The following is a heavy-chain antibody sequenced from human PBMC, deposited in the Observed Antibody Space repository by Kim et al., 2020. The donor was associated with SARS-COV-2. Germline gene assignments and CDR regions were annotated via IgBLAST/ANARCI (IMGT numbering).Heavy chain of an antibody. D-gene: IGHD3-10*01. CDR1: GFSFATYA. CDR2: MSGRGDDT. Sequence: GGSLRLSCAASGFSFATYAMTWVRKAPGKGPEWVAAMSGRGDDTFYAESVRGRFTISRDNDKNILFLQMSGLRPDDTALYYCAKCSLLRGVMMWGDA. J-gene: IGHJ3*01. V-gene: IGHV3-23*01. CDR3: AKCSLLRGVMMWGDA.